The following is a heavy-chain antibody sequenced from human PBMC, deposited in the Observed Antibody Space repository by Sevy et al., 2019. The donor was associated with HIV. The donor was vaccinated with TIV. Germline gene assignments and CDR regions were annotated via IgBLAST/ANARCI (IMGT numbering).Heavy chain of an antibody. CDR1: GFTFDDYG. V-gene: IGHV3-20*04. Sequence: GGSLRLSCAASGFTFDDYGMSWVRQAPGKGLEWVSGINWNGGSTGYADSVKGRFTISRDNAKNSLYLQMNSLRAEDTALYYCARVLDYSGSYYGAFDIWGQGTMVTVSS. J-gene: IGHJ3*02. D-gene: IGHD1-26*01. CDR3: ARVLDYSGSYYGAFDI. CDR2: INWNGGST.